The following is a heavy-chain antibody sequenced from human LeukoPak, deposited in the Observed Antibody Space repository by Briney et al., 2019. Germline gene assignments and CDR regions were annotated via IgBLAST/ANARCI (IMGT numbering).Heavy chain of an antibody. Sequence: ASVKVSCKASGYTFTSYGITWVRQAPGQGLEWMGWICGYNGNTNYAQNFQGRVTMTTDTSTSTAYMELRSLRSDDTAVYYCARATKWNYALDIWGQGTMVTVSS. CDR3: ARATKWNYALDI. D-gene: IGHD1-7*01. V-gene: IGHV1-18*01. CDR1: GYTFTSYG. J-gene: IGHJ3*02. CDR2: ICGYNGNT.